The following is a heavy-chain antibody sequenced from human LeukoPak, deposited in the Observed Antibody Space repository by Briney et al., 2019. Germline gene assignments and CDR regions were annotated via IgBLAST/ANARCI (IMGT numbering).Heavy chain of an antibody. J-gene: IGHJ4*02. D-gene: IGHD1-1*01. CDR3: AKDRAGTPWAD. Sequence: GGSLRLSCAASGFTFSSYGMHWVRQAPGKGLEWVAVISYDGSNKYYADSVKGRFTISRDNSKNTLYLQMNSLRAEDTAVYYCAKDRAGTPWADWGQGTLVTVSS. V-gene: IGHV3-30*18. CDR2: ISYDGSNK. CDR1: GFTFSSYG.